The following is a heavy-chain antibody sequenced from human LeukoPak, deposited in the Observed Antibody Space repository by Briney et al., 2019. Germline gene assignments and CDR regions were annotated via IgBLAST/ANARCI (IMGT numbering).Heavy chain of an antibody. CDR3: ARDLGSGYYFYYYLDV. D-gene: IGHD3-16*01. J-gene: IGHJ6*03. V-gene: IGHV4-34*01. CDR1: GGSLSGYY. CDR2: INHSGST. Sequence: SETLSLTCAVYGGSLSGYYWSWIRQPPGKGLEWIGEINHSGSTNYNPSLKSRVTISVDTSKNQFSLKLSSVTAADTAVYYCARDLGSGYYFYYYLDVWGKGTTVTVSS.